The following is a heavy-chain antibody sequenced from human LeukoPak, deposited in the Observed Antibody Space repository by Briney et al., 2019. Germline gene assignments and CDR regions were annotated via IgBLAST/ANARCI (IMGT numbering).Heavy chain of an antibody. CDR2: IKQDGSEK. CDR3: ARDDCSSISCYHNWFDP. V-gene: IGHV3-7*01. Sequence: GGSLRLSCAASGFTFSSYWMSWVRQAPGKGLEWVANIKQDGSEKYYVDSVKGRSTISRDNAKNSLYLQMNSLRAEDTAVYYCARDDCSSISCYHNWFDPWGRGTLVTVSS. D-gene: IGHD2-2*01. CDR1: GFTFSSYW. J-gene: IGHJ5*02.